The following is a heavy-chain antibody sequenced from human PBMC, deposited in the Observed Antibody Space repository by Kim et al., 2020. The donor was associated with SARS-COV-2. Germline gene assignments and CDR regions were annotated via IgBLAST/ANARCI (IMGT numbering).Heavy chain of an antibody. CDR2: IKQDGSEK. CDR3: ARDREPTTVTSAEYFQH. V-gene: IGHV3-7*01. Sequence: GGSLRLSCAASGFTFSSYWMSWVRQAPGKGLEWVANIKQDGSEKYYVDSVKGRFTISRDNAKNSLYLQMNSLRAEDTAVYYCARDREPTTVTSAEYFQHWGQGTLVTVSS. D-gene: IGHD4-17*01. CDR1: GFTFSSYW. J-gene: IGHJ1*01.